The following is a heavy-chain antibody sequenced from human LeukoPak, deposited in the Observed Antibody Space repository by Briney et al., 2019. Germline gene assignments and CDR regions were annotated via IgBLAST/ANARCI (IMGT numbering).Heavy chain of an antibody. Sequence: PSETLSLTCTVSGGSISSYYWSWIRQPPGKGLEWIGYIYYSGSTNYNPSLKSRVTISVDTSKNQFSLKLSSVTAADSAVYYCARRSAYASDWFDPWGQGTLVTVSS. CDR1: GGSISSYY. V-gene: IGHV4-59*08. CDR3: ARRSAYASDWFDP. CDR2: IYYSGST. J-gene: IGHJ5*02. D-gene: IGHD5-12*01.